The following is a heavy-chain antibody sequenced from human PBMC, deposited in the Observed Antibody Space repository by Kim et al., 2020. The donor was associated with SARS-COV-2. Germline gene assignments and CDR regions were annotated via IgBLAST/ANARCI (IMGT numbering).Heavy chain of an antibody. D-gene: IGHD5-12*01. J-gene: IGHJ3*02. Sequence: YADAVKGRCTISRDKAKNSLYLQKNSLRDEDTAVYYCAREGGWLQSTDICGQGTMVTVSS. CDR3: AREGGWLQSTDI. V-gene: IGHV3-48*02.